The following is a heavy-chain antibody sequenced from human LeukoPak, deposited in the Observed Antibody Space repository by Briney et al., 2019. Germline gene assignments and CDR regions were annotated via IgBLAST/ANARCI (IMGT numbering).Heavy chain of an antibody. CDR2: IYYSGSA. Sequence: SETLSLTCTVSGGSISSSSYYWGWIRQPPGKGLEWIGRIYYSGSAYYNPSLKSRVTISVDTSKNQFSLKLSSVTAADTAVYYCARTRYDYYDSSGYAWVDYWGQGTLVTVSS. J-gene: IGHJ4*02. V-gene: IGHV4-39*01. D-gene: IGHD3-22*01. CDR3: ARTRYDYYDSSGYAWVDY. CDR1: GGSISSSSYY.